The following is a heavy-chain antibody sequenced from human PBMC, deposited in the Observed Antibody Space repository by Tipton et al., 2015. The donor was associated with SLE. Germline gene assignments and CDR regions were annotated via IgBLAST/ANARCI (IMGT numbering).Heavy chain of an antibody. CDR2: IYTSGHT. D-gene: IGHD3-16*01. J-gene: IGHJ5*02. CDR1: GDSLTSGNYF. Sequence: TLSLTCTVSGDSLTSGNYFWYWIRQPAGKGLEWIGHIYTSGHTNYNPSIKISVTISIDTSKKQFSLKLNSVTAADTAVYYCARDRYADYDPLYNWFDPWGQGTLLTVSS. V-gene: IGHV4-61*09. CDR3: ARDRYADYDPLYNWFDP.